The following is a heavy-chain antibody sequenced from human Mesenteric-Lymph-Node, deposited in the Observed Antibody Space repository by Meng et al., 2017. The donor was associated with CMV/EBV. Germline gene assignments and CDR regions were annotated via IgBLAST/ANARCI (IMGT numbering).Heavy chain of an antibody. V-gene: IGHV4-39*07. D-gene: IGHD5-24*01. J-gene: IGHJ5*02. CDR3: ARDGYNFWARNYFDP. CDR2: IYYSGST. Sequence: SETLSLTCTVPGGSISSSSYYWGWIRQPPGKGLEWIGSIYYSGSTYYNPSLKSRVTISVDTSKNQFSLKLTSVTAADTAVYYCARDGYNFWARNYFDPWGQGTLVTVSS. CDR1: GGSISSSSYY.